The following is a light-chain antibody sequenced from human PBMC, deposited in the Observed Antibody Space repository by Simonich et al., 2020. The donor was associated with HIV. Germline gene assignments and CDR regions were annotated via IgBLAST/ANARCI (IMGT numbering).Light chain of an antibody. J-gene: IGKJ2*01. CDR3: QQYHSWYT. V-gene: IGKV3-15*01. Sequence: EIVMPQSPATLSVSPGERASLSGRDSQSVSVNLAWYQQKPGQAPRLLIYGASTRATGIPARFSGSGSGTEFTLTISSMQSEEFAVYYCQQYHSWYTFGQGTKLEIK. CDR1: QSVSVN. CDR2: GAS.